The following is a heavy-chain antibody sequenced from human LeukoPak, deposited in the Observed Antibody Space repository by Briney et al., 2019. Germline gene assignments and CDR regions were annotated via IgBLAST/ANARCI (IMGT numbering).Heavy chain of an antibody. D-gene: IGHD3-10*01. Sequence: PGGSLRHSCAASGFTFSSYSMNWVRQAPGKGLEWVSSISSSSSYIYYAVSVKGRFTISRDNAKNSLYLQMNSLRAEDTAVYYCATTDWGKSYYGSGSYSRWGQGTLVTVSS. J-gene: IGHJ4*02. CDR2: ISSSSSYI. CDR1: GFTFSSYS. CDR3: ATTDWGKSYYGSGSYSR. V-gene: IGHV3-21*01.